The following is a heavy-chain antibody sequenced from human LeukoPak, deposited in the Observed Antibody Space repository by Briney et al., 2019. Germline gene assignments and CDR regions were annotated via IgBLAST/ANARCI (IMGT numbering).Heavy chain of an antibody. CDR3: ARVKEASAFDI. CDR1: GFTFSSYW. CDR2: ISSSGSTI. Sequence: GGSLRLSCAASGFTFSSYWMSWVRQAPGKGLEWVSYISSSGSTIYYADSVKGRFTISRDNSKNTLYLQMNSLRAEDTAVYYCARVKEASAFDIWGQGTMVTVSS. D-gene: IGHD5-12*01. V-gene: IGHV3-48*01. J-gene: IGHJ3*02.